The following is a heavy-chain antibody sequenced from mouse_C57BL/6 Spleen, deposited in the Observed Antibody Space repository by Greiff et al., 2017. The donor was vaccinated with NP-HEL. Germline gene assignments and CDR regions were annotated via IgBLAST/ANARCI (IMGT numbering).Heavy chain of an antibody. Sequence: QVQLQQSGPELVKPGASVKISCKASGYAFSSSWMNWVKQRPGTGLEWIGRIYPGDGDTNYNGKFKGKATLTADKSSSTAYMRLSSLTSEDAAVYFCARGGWYYAMDYWGQGTSVTVSS. V-gene: IGHV1-82*01. D-gene: IGHD2-3*01. CDR3: ARGGWYYAMDY. CDR1: GYAFSSSW. CDR2: IYPGDGDT. J-gene: IGHJ4*01.